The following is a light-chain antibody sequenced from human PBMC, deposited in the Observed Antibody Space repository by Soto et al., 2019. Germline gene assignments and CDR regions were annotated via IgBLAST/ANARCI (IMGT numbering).Light chain of an antibody. CDR1: QGIGTY. CDR3: QKYNSAPWT. Sequence: DIQMTQSPSSLSASVGDRVTITCRASQGIGTYLAWYQHKPGKVPKLLIYAASTLQSGVPSRFSGSGSGTDFTLTISSLQPEDVATYYCQKYNSAPWTFGQGTKVEIK. J-gene: IGKJ1*01. CDR2: AAS. V-gene: IGKV1-27*01.